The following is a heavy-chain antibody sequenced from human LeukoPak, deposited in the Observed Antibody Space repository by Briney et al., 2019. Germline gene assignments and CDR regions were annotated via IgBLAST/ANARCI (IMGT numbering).Heavy chain of an antibody. Sequence: SVKVSCKASGYTFTVYSINWLRQAPGQGLEWMGWISAYNGNTNYAQKLQGRVTMTTDTSTSTAYMELRSLRSDDTAVYYCARVSNNWNDVGNWFDPWGQGTLVTVSS. CDR1: GYTFTVYS. V-gene: IGHV1-18*01. D-gene: IGHD1-20*01. CDR3: ARVSNNWNDVGNWFDP. J-gene: IGHJ5*02. CDR2: ISAYNGNT.